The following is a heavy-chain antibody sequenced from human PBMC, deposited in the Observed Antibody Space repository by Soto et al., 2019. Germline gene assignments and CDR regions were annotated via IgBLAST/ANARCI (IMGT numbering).Heavy chain of an antibody. D-gene: IGHD4-17*01. CDR1: GGTFSSYA. J-gene: IGHJ6*02. Sequence: QVQLVQSGAEVTKPGSSVKVSCKASGGTFSSYAISWVRQAPGQGLEWMGGIIPIFGTANYAQKFQGRVTITADESTSTAYMELSSLRSEDTAVYYCASMTTVTTFYYYYGMDVWGQGTTVTVSS. V-gene: IGHV1-69*01. CDR2: IIPIFGTA. CDR3: ASMTTVTTFYYYYGMDV.